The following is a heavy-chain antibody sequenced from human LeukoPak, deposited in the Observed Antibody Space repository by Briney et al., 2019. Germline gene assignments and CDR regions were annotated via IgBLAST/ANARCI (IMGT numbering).Heavy chain of an antibody. D-gene: IGHD2-2*01. CDR1: GGSISSYY. CDR2: IYYSGST. J-gene: IGHJ6*03. Sequence: SETLSLTCTVSGGSISSYYWSWIRQPPGKGLEWIGYIYYSGSTNYNPSLKSRVTISVDTSKNQFSLKLSSVTAADTAVYYCARGWGSSEYYYMDVWGKATTVTVSS. CDR3: ARGWGSSEYYYMDV. V-gene: IGHV4-59*01.